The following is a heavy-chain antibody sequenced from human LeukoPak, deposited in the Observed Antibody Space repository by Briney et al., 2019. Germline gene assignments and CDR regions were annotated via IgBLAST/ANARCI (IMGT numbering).Heavy chain of an antibody. CDR2: IDGSSVTS. J-gene: IGHJ3*02. Sequence: GGSLRLSCAASGYTYSSYTMPWVRQAPGKGLEWVSAIDGSSVTSFYGDSVKARFTISRDNSKNTLYLQMNSLRAEDTALYYCAKRVAEQSTSWYIDIWGLGTMVTVSS. CDR1: GYTYSSYT. CDR3: AKRVAEQSTSWYIDI. D-gene: IGHD6-19*01. V-gene: IGHV3-23*02.